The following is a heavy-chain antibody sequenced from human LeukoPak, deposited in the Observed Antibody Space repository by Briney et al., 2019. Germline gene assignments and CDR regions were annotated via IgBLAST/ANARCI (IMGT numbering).Heavy chain of an antibody. CDR3: ARPGVTGYYYMDV. CDR1: GFTVSSNY. J-gene: IGHJ6*03. V-gene: IGHV3-53*01. D-gene: IGHD1-1*01. Sequence: GGSLRLSCAASGFTVSSNYMSWVRQAPGKGLEWVSVIYSGGSTYYADSVKGRFTTSRDNSKNTLCLQMNSLRAEDTAVYYCARPGVTGYYYMDVWGKGTTVTVSS. CDR2: IYSGGST.